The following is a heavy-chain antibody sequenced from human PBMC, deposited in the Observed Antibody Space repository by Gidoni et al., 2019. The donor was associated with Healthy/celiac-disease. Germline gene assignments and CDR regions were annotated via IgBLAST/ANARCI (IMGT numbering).Heavy chain of an antibody. Sequence: QVQLVQSGAEVKQPGSSVKVSCKASGGTFSSYTISWVRQAPGQGLEWMGRIIPILGIANYAQKFQGRVTITADKSTSTAYMELSSLRSEDTAVYYCARVYDFWSGYTTPSGMDVWGQGTTVTVSS. CDR1: GGTFSSYT. CDR3: ARVYDFWSGYTTPSGMDV. CDR2: IIPILGIA. D-gene: IGHD3-3*01. J-gene: IGHJ6*02. V-gene: IGHV1-69*02.